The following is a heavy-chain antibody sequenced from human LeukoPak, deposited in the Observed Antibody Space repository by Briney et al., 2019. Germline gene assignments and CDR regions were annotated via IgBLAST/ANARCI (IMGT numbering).Heavy chain of an antibody. Sequence: GASMKVSCKASGGTFSSYAISWVRQAPGQGLEWMGRIIPILGIANYAQKFQGRVTITADKSTSTAYMELSSLRSEDTAVYYCARLSGFEIQLWITGYYDSSGPTDNWFDPWGQGTLVTVSS. J-gene: IGHJ5*02. V-gene: IGHV1-69*04. CDR1: GGTFSSYA. CDR3: ARLSGFEIQLWITGYYDSSGPTDNWFDP. D-gene: IGHD3-22*01. CDR2: IIPILGIA.